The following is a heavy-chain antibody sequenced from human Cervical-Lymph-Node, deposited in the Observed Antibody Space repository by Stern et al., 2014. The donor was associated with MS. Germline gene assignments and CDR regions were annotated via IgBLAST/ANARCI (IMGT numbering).Heavy chain of an antibody. V-gene: IGHV5-51*01. CDR3: GAYPVTHGMERFY. D-gene: IGHD4-17*01. J-gene: IGHJ4*02. CDR1: GYYFTSYW. Sequence: EVQLLQSGAEVKKPGESLKISCEGSGYYFTSYWIGWVRQLPGKGPEWMGVIYPGDSDTRYSPSFQGQVTISADKSISTAYLQWSSLKASDTAMYYCGAYPVTHGMERFYWGQGTMVTVSS. CDR2: IYPGDSDT.